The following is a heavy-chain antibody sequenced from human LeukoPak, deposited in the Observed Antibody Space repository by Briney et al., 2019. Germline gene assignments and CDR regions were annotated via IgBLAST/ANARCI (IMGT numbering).Heavy chain of an antibody. D-gene: IGHD2-2*01. J-gene: IGHJ6*02. Sequence: GGSLRLSWAASGFTFSDYYMSWIRQAPGKGLEWVSYISSSGSTIYYADSVKGRFTISRDNAKNSLYLQMNSLRAEDTAVYYCARDRDVVVPAAMDYYYGMDVWGQGTTVTVSS. V-gene: IGHV3-11*01. CDR3: ARDRDVVVPAAMDYYYGMDV. CDR2: ISSSGSTI. CDR1: GFTFSDYY.